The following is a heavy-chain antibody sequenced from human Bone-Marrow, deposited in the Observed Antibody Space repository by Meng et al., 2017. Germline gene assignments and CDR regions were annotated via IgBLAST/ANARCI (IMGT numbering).Heavy chain of an antibody. D-gene: IGHD3-16*01. Sequence: QLQLQESGAGREKPTQTLAHTCAVSGGSISRGGYSWSWIRQPPGKGLEGIGYIYHSGSTYYNPSLKSRVTISVDRSKNQFSLKLSSVTAADTAVYYCARGKRGYFDYWGQGTLVTVSS. J-gene: IGHJ4*02. CDR1: GGSISRGGYS. CDR2: IYHSGST. V-gene: IGHV4-30-2*01. CDR3: ARGKRGYFDY.